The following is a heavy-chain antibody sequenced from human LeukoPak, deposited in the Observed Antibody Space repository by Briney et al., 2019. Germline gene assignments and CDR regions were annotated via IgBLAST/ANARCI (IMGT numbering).Heavy chain of an antibody. CDR1: GYTFTGYY. CDR2: INPNSGGT. CDR3: ARDPDYYDSSGYYY. V-gene: IGHV1-2*02. D-gene: IGHD3-22*01. J-gene: IGHJ4*02. Sequence: ASVKVSCKASGYTFTGYYMHWVRQAPGQGLEWMGWINPNSGGTNYAQKLQGRVTMTTDTSTSTAYMELRSLRSDDTAVYYCARDPDYYDSSGYYYWGQGTLVTVSS.